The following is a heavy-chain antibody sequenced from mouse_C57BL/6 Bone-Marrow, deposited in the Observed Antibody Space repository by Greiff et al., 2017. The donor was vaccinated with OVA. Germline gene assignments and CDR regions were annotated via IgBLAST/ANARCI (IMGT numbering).Heavy chain of an antibody. CDR2: IYPRDGST. J-gene: IGHJ2*01. Sequence: VQLQQSGPELVKPGASVKLSCKASGYTFTSYDINWVKQRPGQGLEWIGWIYPRDGSTKYNEKFKGKATLTVDTSSSTAYMELNSLTSEDSAVYFCASKDYGSSYGYFDYWGQGTTLTVSS. V-gene: IGHV1-85*01. CDR3: ASKDYGSSYGYFDY. CDR1: GYTFTSYD. D-gene: IGHD1-1*01.